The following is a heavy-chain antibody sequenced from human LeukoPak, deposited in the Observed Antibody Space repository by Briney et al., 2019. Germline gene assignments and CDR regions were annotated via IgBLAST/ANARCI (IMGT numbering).Heavy chain of an antibody. CDR1: GGSFSGYY. CDR2: IYYSGST. D-gene: IGHD1/OR15-1a*01. J-gene: IGHJ3*02. V-gene: IGHV4-34*01. CDR3: ARPQGGTDAFDI. Sequence: SSETLSLTCAVYGGSFSGYYWSWIRQPPGKGLEWIGSIYYSGSTYHNPSLKSRVTISVDTSKNQFSLKLSSVTAADTAVYYCARPQGGTDAFDIWGQGTMVTVSS.